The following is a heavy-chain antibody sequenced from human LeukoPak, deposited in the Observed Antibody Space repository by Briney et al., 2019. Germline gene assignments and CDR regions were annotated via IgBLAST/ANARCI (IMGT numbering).Heavy chain of an antibody. D-gene: IGHD6-6*01. CDR2: ISAYNGNT. J-gene: IGHJ4*02. V-gene: IGHV1-18*01. CDR1: GYTFTSYG. CDR3: ARGLKPTYSSSSAPLDY. Sequence: ASVKVSCKASGYTFTSYGISWVRQAPGQGLEWMGWISAYNGNTNYAQKLQGRVTMNTDTSTSTAYMELRSLRSDDTAVYYCARGLKPTYSSSSAPLDYWGQGTLVTVSS.